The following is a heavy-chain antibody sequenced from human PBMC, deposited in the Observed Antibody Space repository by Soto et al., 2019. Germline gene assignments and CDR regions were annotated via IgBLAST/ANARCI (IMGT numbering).Heavy chain of an antibody. CDR1: GCTFSTCW. Sequence: EGCLRLSCAASGCTFSTCWMDWVRQTPGKGLECVSNINQDGSDKNYVYSVKGRFTIYRDNAKNSLYLQMSSLTAEDSALCYSPRALDXWRQGTRVPVSX. J-gene: IGHJ4*02. CDR3: PRALDX. CDR2: INQDGSDK. V-gene: IGHV3-7*01.